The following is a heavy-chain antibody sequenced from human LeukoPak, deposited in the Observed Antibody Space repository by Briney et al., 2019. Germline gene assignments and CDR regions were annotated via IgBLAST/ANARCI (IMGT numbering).Heavy chain of an antibody. V-gene: IGHV1-18*01. CDR1: GYIFSNYG. D-gene: IGHD3-22*01. CDR2: ISGYNGDT. CDR3: ATLSGGQVSGTSSPARKRRMLLPPTAVPSGPTYYYYMDV. J-gene: IGHJ6*03. Sequence: ASVKVSCTASGYIFSNYGISWVRQAPGQGLEWMGWISGYNGDTNYAQKFQGRVTINTDTSTSTAYLDLRSLRSDDTAVYYCATLSGGQVSGTSSPARKRRMLLPPTAVPSGPTYYYYMDVWGKGTTVTVSS.